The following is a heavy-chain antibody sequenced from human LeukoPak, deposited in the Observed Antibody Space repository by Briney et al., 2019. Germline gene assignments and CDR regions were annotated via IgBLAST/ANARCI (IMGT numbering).Heavy chain of an antibody. CDR1: GYTFTSYA. CDR3: ARCRITMVRGKYYYYGMDV. Sequence: ASVKVSCKASGYTFTSYAMHWVRQAPGQRLEWMGWINAGNGNTKYSQKFQGRVTITRDTSASTAYMELSSLRSEDTAVYYCARCRITMVRGKYYYYGMDVWGQGTTVTVSS. D-gene: IGHD3-10*01. CDR2: INAGNGNT. J-gene: IGHJ6*02. V-gene: IGHV1-3*01.